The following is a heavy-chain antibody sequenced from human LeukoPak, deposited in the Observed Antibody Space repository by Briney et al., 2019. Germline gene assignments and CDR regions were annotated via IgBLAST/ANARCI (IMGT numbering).Heavy chain of an antibody. V-gene: IGHV1-69*05. CDR1: GGTFSSYA. CDR3: AREGFSGGSDY. Sequence: GSSVKVSCKASGGTFSSYAISWVRPAPGQGLEWMGRIIPIFGTANYAQKFQGRVAITTDESTSTAYMELSSLRSEDTAVYYCAREGFSGGSDYRGQGTLVTVSS. J-gene: IGHJ4*02. D-gene: IGHD3-10*01. CDR2: IIPIFGTA.